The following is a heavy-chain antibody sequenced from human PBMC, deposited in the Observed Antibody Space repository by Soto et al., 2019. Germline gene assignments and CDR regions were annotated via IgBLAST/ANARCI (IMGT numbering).Heavy chain of an antibody. CDR1: GFIFSSYA. CDR2: ISYDGSNK. J-gene: IGHJ6*02. CDR3: ARDPTERTHYYYYGMDV. Sequence: GGSLRLSCAASGFIFSSYAMHWVRQAPGKGLEWVAVISYDGSNKYYADSVKGRFTISRDNAKNSLYLQMNSLRAEDTAVYYCARDPTERTHYYYYGMDVWGQGTTVTVSS. V-gene: IGHV3-30-3*01.